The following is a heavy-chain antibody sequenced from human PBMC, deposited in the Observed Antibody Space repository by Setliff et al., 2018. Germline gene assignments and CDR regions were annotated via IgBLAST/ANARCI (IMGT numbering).Heavy chain of an antibody. Sequence: SETLSLTCAVSGVSISDGHFWCWLRQPPGKGLEWIGSIDRTGNRYYNSPLRSRVTISIDMSRNEFSLELRSMTAADTAMYYCARRDEYLQFREFFDFWGQGILVTVSS. CDR3: ARRDEYLQFREFFDF. D-gene: IGHD3-10*01. V-gene: IGHV4-38-2*01. CDR1: GVSISDGHF. J-gene: IGHJ4*02. CDR2: IDRTGNR.